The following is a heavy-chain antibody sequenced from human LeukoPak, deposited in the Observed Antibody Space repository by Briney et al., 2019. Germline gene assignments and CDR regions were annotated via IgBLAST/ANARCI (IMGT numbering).Heavy chain of an antibody. D-gene: IGHD3-10*01. CDR1: GYTFTSYA. V-gene: IGHV1-3*01. Sequence: ASVKVSCTASGYTFTSYAMHWVRQAPGQRLEWMGWINAGNGNTKYSQKFQGRVTITRDTSASTAYMELSSLRSEDTAVYYCARALWFGELLTQDNWFDPWGQGTLVTVSS. J-gene: IGHJ5*02. CDR2: INAGNGNT. CDR3: ARALWFGELLTQDNWFDP.